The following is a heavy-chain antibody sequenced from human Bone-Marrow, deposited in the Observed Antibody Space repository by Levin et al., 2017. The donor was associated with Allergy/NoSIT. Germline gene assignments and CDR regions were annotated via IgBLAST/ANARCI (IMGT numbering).Heavy chain of an antibody. J-gene: IGHJ6*02. CDR3: AKASSRECTNDICYQYYGLDV. CDR2: MDPNTGRS. V-gene: IGHV1-8*01. D-gene: IGHD2-8*01. Sequence: GESLKISCKASRYPFTSYDIIWVRQATGQGLEWMGWMDPNTGRSGYAQKFQGRVSMTRDTSMSTAYMELSSLRSEDTAVYYCAKASSRECTNDICYQYYGLDVWGQGTTVTVSS. CDR1: RYPFTSYD.